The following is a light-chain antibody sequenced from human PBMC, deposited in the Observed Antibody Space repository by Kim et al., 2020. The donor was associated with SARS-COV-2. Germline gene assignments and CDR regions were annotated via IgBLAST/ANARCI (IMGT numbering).Light chain of an antibody. CDR2: RDK. Sequence: SVDRGQTATIPCGGNNIENKNVHWYHQRPGQAPVLVMYRDKKRPSGIPERLSGSNSGDTATLTISRVEAGDEGEYYCQVWDSRAVVFGGGTQLTVL. J-gene: IGLJ2*01. CDR1: NIENKN. CDR3: QVWDSRAVV. V-gene: IGLV3-9*01.